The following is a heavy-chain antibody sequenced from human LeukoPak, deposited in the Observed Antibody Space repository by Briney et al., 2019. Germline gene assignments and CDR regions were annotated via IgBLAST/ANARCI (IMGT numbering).Heavy chain of an antibody. CDR1: GYTFTGYG. CDR2: ISAYNGNT. J-gene: IGHJ3*02. CDR3: ARNMIVNGAFDI. V-gene: IGHV1-18*01. Sequence: GASVKVSCTASGYTFTGYGISWVRQAPGQGLEWMGWISAYNGNTNYAQKLQGRVTMTTDTSTSTAYMELRSLRSDDTAVYYCARNMIVNGAFDIWGQGTMVTVSS. D-gene: IGHD3-22*01.